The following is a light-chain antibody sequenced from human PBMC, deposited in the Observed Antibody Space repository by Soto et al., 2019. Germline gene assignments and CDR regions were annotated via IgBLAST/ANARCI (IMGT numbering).Light chain of an antibody. Sequence: EIVLTQSPGTLSLSPGERATLSCRASQSVTSSYLAWYQQKPGQAPRLLIYGASSRATGIPDRFSGSESGTDFTLTIIRLEPKDFAVYYCQQYGSSPLYTFGQGTKLEIK. CDR1: QSVTSSY. CDR2: GAS. J-gene: IGKJ2*01. V-gene: IGKV3-20*01. CDR3: QQYGSSPLYT.